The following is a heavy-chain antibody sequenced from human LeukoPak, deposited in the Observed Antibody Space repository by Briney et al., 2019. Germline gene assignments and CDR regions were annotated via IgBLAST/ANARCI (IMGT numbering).Heavy chain of an antibody. V-gene: IGHV4-59*02. CDR1: GGSVNSFF. Sequence: SETLSLTCSVSGGSVNSFFWSWIRQSPGKPLEWIAYITYSGSAIYKPSLKSRVTISLDTSKNQVSLRLTSVTAADTAVYYCARVPYSDRIEFYYMDVWGKGTTVTVSS. J-gene: IGHJ6*03. CDR3: ARVPYSDRIEFYYMDV. CDR2: ITYSGSA. D-gene: IGHD6-13*01.